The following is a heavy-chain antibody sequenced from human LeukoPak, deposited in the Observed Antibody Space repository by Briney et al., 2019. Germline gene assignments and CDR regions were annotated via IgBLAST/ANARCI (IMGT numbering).Heavy chain of an antibody. CDR1: GYTFTSYY. Sequence: ASVKVSRKASGYTFTSYYMHWVRQAPGQGLEWMGIINPSGGSTSYAQKFQGRVTMTRDTSTSTVYMELSSLRSEDAAVYYCARSGYSSGWVDYWGQGTLVTVSS. D-gene: IGHD6-19*01. CDR3: ARSGYSSGWVDY. CDR2: INPSGGST. V-gene: IGHV1-46*01. J-gene: IGHJ4*02.